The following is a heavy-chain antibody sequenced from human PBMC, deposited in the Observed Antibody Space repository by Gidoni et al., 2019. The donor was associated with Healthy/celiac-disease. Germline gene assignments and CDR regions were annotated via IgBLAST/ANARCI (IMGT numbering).Heavy chain of an antibody. V-gene: IGHV1-18*01. CDR3: ARARGDVSWFDP. Sequence: AQKLQGRVTMTTDTSTSTAYMELRSLRSDDTAVYYCARARGDVSWFDPWGQGTLVTVSS. J-gene: IGHJ5*02. D-gene: IGHD2-21*02.